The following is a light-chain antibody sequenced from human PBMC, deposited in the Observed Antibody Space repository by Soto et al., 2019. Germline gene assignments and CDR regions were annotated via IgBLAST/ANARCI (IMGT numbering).Light chain of an antibody. J-gene: IGKJ1*01. CDR1: QSVDIN. CDR2: GAS. CDR3: QQYRSWPRT. Sequence: EIVLTQSPATLSVSPGERVTLSCRASQSVDINLAWYQQKPGQAPRLLIYGASTRATDMPGRFSGRGAGAEFTLTISSLQSEDFAVYYCQQYRSWPRTFGQGTQVDI. V-gene: IGKV3-15*01.